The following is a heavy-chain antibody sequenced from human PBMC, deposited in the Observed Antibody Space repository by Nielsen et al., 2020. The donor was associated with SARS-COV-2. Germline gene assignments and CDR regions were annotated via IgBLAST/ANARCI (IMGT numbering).Heavy chain of an antibody. CDR2: VSNSGST. D-gene: IGHD2-2*02. J-gene: IGHJ6*03. CDR3: ARGDLVVVPSPLLGLGPIFYYFCLDV. Sequence: SETLSLTCAVSGDSVSSHDWWTWVRPSPGKGLEWIGEVSNSGSTNYNPSLKSRVTLSMDKSKNQFSLRLTSVSAADTAVYFCARGDLVVVPSPLLGLGPIFYYFCLDVWGKGTTVTVSS. CDR1: GDSVSSHDW. V-gene: IGHV4-4*02.